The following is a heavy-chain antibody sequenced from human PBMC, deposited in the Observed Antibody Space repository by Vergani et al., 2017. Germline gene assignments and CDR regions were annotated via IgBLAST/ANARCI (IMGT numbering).Heavy chain of an antibody. CDR3: ARDSPTVTTGYYYYYMDV. Sequence: QVQLQESGPGLVKPSQTLSLTCTVSGGSISSGSYYWSWIRQPAGKGLEWIGRIYTSGSINYNPSLKSRVTISVDTSKNQFSLKLSSVTAADTAVYYCARDSPTVTTGYYYYYMDVWGKGTTVTVSS. V-gene: IGHV4-61*02. CDR1: GGSISSGSYY. J-gene: IGHJ6*03. CDR2: IYTSGSI. D-gene: IGHD4-17*01.